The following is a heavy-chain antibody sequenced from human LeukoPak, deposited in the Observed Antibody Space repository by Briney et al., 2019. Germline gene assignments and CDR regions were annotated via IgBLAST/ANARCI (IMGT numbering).Heavy chain of an antibody. J-gene: IGHJ4*02. D-gene: IGHD6-6*01. CDR2: IYYSGST. Sequence: PSETLSLTCTVSGGSISSHYWSWIRQPPGKGLEWIGYIYYSGSTNYNPSLKSRVTISVDTFKNQFSLKLSSVTAADTAVYYCARWAASSDYWGQGTLVTVSS. CDR1: GGSISSHY. V-gene: IGHV4-59*11. CDR3: ARWAASSDY.